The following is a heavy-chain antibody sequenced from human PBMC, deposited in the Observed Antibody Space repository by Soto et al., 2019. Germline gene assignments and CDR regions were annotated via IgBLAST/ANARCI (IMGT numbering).Heavy chain of an antibody. CDR3: ARGKYSGYDYYFDY. J-gene: IGHJ4*02. Sequence: GGSLRLSCAASGFTFSSYGMHWVRQAPGKGLEWVAVIWYDGSNKYYADSVKGRFTISRDNSKNTLYLQMNSLRAEDTAVYYCARGKYSGYDYYFDYWGQGTLVTVSS. CDR2: IWYDGSNK. CDR1: GFTFSSYG. D-gene: IGHD5-12*01. V-gene: IGHV3-33*01.